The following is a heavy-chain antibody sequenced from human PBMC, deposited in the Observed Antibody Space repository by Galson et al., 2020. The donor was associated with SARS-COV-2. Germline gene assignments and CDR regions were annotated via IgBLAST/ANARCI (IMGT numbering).Heavy chain of an antibody. CDR2: INPNSGGT. V-gene: IGHV1-2*04. Sequence: ASVKVSCQASGYTFTGYYMHWVRPAPGQGLEWMGWINPNSGGTNNAQKFQGWVTMTRDTSISTADMELSRLRSDDTAVYYCARGGAQSPYYYYYMDVWGKGTTVTVSS. CDR3: ARGGAQSPYYYYYMDV. J-gene: IGHJ6*03. D-gene: IGHD1-26*01. CDR1: GYTFTGYY.